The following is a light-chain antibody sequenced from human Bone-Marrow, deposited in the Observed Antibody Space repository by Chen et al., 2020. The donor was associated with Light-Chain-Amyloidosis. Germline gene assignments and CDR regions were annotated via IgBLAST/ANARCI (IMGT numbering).Light chain of an antibody. Sequence: SYDLTQPPSVSVSPGQAARITCSGDTLPRQYAYWFQQRSGQAPVLVIYKDTERPSGIPERFSGSSSGTTVTLTISGVQAEDEADYYCQSADNSGIWVFGGGTKLTAL. V-gene: IGLV3-25*03. CDR3: QSADNSGIWV. CDR2: KDT. J-gene: IGLJ3*02. CDR1: TLPRQY.